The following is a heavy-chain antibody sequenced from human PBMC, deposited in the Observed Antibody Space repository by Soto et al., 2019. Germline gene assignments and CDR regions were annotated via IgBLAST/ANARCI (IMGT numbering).Heavy chain of an antibody. Sequence: GGSLRLSCAASGFTFDDYAMHWVRQAPGKGLEWVSGISWNSGSIGYADSVKGRFTISRDNAKNSLYLQMNSLRAEDTALYYCAKEPHSGPTIGGANGRGYYFDYWGQGTLVTVSS. D-gene: IGHD5-12*01. CDR2: ISWNSGSI. CDR1: GFTFDDYA. J-gene: IGHJ4*02. V-gene: IGHV3-9*01. CDR3: AKEPHSGPTIGGANGRGYYFDY.